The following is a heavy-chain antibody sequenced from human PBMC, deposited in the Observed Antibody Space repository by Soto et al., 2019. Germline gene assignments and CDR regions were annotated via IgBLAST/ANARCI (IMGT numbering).Heavy chain of an antibody. V-gene: IGHV4-39*01. Sequence: PSETLSLTCAVYGGSFSGYYWGWIRQPPGKGLEWIGSIYYSGSTYYNPSLKSRVTTSVDTSKNQFSLKLSSVTAADTAVYYCARCGYIDTPWVWFDPWGQGTLVTVSS. CDR2: IYYSGST. CDR1: GGSFSGYY. D-gene: IGHD5-18*01. J-gene: IGHJ5*02. CDR3: ARCGYIDTPWVWFDP.